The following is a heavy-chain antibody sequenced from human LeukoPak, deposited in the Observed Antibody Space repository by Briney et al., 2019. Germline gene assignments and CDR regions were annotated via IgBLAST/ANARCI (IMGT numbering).Heavy chain of an antibody. V-gene: IGHV3-23*01. CDR1: GFTFSGYG. J-gene: IGHJ3*02. Sequence: GESLRLSCAASGFTFSGYGMSWVRQAPGKGLEWVSSISGSGGTTYYADSVKGRFTISRDNSKNTLYLQMNSLRADDTAVYSCAKDPPTVMANAFHIWGQGTMVTVS. CDR3: AKDPPTVMANAFHI. CDR2: ISGSGGTT. D-gene: IGHD5-18*01.